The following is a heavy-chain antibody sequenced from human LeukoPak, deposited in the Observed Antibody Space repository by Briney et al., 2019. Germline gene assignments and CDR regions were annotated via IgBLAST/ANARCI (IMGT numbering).Heavy chain of an antibody. CDR1: GYSISSGYY. V-gene: IGHV4-38-2*02. CDR3: ARDRYDYVWGSYRYLVGGPFDY. Sequence: SSETLSLTCTVSGYSISSGYYWGWIRQPPGKGLEWIGSIYHSGSTYYNPSLKSRVTISVDTSKNQFSLKLSSVTAADTAVYYCARDRYDYVWGSYRYLVGGPFDYWGQGTLVTVSS. J-gene: IGHJ4*02. CDR2: IYHSGST. D-gene: IGHD3-16*02.